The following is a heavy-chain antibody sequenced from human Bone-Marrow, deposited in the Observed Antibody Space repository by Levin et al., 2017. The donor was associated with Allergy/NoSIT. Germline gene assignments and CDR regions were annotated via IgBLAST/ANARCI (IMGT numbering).Heavy chain of an antibody. V-gene: IGHV3-49*03. CDR3: TRAGGERPVDY. Sequence: PGGSLRLSCTASGFTFGDYAMSWFRQAPGKGLEWVGFIRSKAYGGTTEYAASVKGRFTISRDDSKSIAYLQMNSLKTEDTAVYYCTRAGGERPVDYWGQGTLVTVSS. CDR1: GFTFGDYA. CDR2: IRSKAYGGTT. D-gene: IGHD1-1*01. J-gene: IGHJ4*02.